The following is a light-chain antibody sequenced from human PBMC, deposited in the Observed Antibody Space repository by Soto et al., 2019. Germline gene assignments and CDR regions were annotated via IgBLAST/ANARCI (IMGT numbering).Light chain of an antibody. CDR3: QQSYRSPYT. CDR2: GAS. J-gene: IGKJ2*01. V-gene: IGKV1-39*01. Sequence: IQLTQSPSSLSASVGDRVTVTCRASQSINIYLNWYQQKPGKAPTLLIYGASTLKSGVPSRFSGGGSRTDFTLTISSRQPEDLATYYCQQSYRSPYTFGQGTKLEI. CDR1: QSINIY.